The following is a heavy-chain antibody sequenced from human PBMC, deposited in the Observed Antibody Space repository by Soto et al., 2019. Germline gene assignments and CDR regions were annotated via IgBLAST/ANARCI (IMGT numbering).Heavy chain of an antibody. CDR2: IYWDDDK. Sequence: QITLKESGPPLVKPTQTLTLTCTFSAFSLSTGGVGVGWIRQAPGKALEWLALIYWDDDKRYSPSLRSRLTITKDTAKNQVVLTMTNMDPVDTATYYCIQSRCGGDCLQSYASYYYYGMDVWGQGTTVTVSS. CDR3: IQSRCGGDCLQSYASYYYYGMDV. J-gene: IGHJ6*02. CDR1: AFSLSTGGVG. V-gene: IGHV2-5*02. D-gene: IGHD2-21*02.